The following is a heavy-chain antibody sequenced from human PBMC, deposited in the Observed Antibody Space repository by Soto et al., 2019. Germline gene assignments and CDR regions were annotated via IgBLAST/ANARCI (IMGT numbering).Heavy chain of an antibody. J-gene: IGHJ4*02. Sequence: QVQLVQSGAEVKKPGSSVKVSCKASGGTFSSYTISWVRQAPGQGREWMGRIIPILGIANYAQKFQGRVTITADKSTSTGYMELRSLRSDDTAVYYCAVGPDFDYWGQGTLVTVSS. CDR1: GGTFSSYT. CDR2: IIPILGIA. CDR3: AVGPDFDY. V-gene: IGHV1-69*02.